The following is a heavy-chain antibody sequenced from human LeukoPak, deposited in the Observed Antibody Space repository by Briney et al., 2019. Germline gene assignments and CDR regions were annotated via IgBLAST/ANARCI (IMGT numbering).Heavy chain of an antibody. Sequence: GASVKVSCKASGYTFTSYAMNWVRQAPGQGLEWMGWINTNTGNPTYAQGFTGRFVFSLDTSVSTAYLQISSLQPEDTAVYYCARAYQHLGELSLPDYWGQGTLVTVSS. CDR1: GYTFTSYA. CDR2: INTNTGNP. J-gene: IGHJ4*02. D-gene: IGHD3-16*02. V-gene: IGHV7-4-1*02. CDR3: ARAYQHLGELSLPDY.